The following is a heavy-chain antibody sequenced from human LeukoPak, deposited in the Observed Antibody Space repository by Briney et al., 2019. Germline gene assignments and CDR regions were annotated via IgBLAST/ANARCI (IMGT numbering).Heavy chain of an antibody. CDR3: VRENYFDY. Sequence: GGSLSLSCAASGFGFSAYWMGWIRLLPGKGLEWVANIRQDGSEKNYVDSVKGRFTISRDNARKSLYLQMNGLRAEDTAVYYCVRENYFDYWGQGTLVTVSS. J-gene: IGHJ4*02. CDR2: IRQDGSEK. V-gene: IGHV3-7*01. CDR1: GFGFSAYW.